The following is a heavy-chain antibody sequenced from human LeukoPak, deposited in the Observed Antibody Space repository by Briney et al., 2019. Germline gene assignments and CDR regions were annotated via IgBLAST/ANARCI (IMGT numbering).Heavy chain of an antibody. D-gene: IGHD3-22*01. CDR2: IVVGSGNT. CDR3: AADGYDSSGYAI. CDR1: GFTFTTSA. J-gene: IGHJ3*02. V-gene: IGHV1-58*01. Sequence: SVKVSCKASGFTFTTSAVQWVRQARGQRLEWIGWIVVGSGNTNYAQKFQERVTITRDMSTSTAYMELSSLRSEDTAVYYCAADGYDSSGYAIWGQGTIVTVSS.